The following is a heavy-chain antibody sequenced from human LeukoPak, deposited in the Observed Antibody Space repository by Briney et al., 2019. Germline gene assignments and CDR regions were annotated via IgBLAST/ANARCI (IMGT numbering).Heavy chain of an antibody. CDR1: GFTFSSYE. Sequence: PGGSLRLSCAASGFTFSSYEMNWVRQAPGKGLEWVSYISSSGSTIYYADSVKGRFTISRDNAKNSLYLQMNSLRAEDTAVYYCARLPTYHPFDYWGQGTLVTVSS. CDR2: ISSSGSTI. CDR3: ARLPTYHPFDY. V-gene: IGHV3-48*03. J-gene: IGHJ4*02. D-gene: IGHD3-16*01.